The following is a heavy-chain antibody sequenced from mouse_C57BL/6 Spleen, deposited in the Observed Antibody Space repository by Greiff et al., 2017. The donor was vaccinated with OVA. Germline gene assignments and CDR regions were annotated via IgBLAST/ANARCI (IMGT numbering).Heavy chain of an antibody. J-gene: IGHJ4*01. V-gene: IGHV1-80*01. CDR3: ASPASYYAMDY. Sequence: QVQLQQSGAELVKPGASVKISCKASGYAFSSYWMNWVKQRPGKGLEWIGQIYPGDGDTNYNGKFKGKATLTADKSSSTAYMQLSSLTSEDSAVYFCASPASYYAMDYWGQGTSVTVSS. CDR1: GYAFSSYW. CDR2: IYPGDGDT.